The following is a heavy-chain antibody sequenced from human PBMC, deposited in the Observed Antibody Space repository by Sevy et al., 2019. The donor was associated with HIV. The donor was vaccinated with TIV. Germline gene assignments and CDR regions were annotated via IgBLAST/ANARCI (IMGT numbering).Heavy chain of an antibody. V-gene: IGHV3-30*02. CDR2: IQYDGSNK. Sequence: GGSLRLSCAASGFSFSSYGMHWVRQAPGKGLEWMSSIQYDGSNKDYGDSVKGRFTISRDNSKNTLYLQMNSLRVEDTAVFYCVKEGGGGGGDHWGQGTLVTVSS. D-gene: IGHD3-16*01. CDR1: GFSFSSYG. J-gene: IGHJ4*02. CDR3: VKEGGGGGGDH.